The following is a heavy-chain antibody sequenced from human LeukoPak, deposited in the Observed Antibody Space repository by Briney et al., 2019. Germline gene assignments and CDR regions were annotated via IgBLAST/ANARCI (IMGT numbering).Heavy chain of an antibody. CDR3: EIEQNVDIVATDIDLWYLHL. D-gene: IGHD5-12*01. J-gene: IGHJ2*01. V-gene: IGHV4-39*01. Sequence: SGTLSLTCTVSGGSISSSSYYCGWIRQPPAKVLELIGSIYYSGSAYYNPPHKSRVTLPVDPSKNQFSLKLRPMTAAHTAVYYCEIEQNVDIVATDIDLWYLHLWRRGPLLPVSS. CDR2: IYYSGSA. CDR1: GGSISSSSYY.